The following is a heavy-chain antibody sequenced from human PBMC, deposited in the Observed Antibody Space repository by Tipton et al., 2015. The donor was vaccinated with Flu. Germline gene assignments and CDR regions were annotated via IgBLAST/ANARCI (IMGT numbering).Heavy chain of an antibody. CDR3: ARGRGYCVTTTCLLPFDF. J-gene: IGHJ4*02. D-gene: IGHD2/OR15-2a*01. CDR1: GFNVSSNY. Sequence: QLVQSGGGLIQPGGSLRLSCAASGFNVSSNYMSWVRQAPGKGLEWVSVIYSGGSTYYADSVKGRFTISRDNSKNTLYLQMNSLRGEDTAVYYCARGRGYCVTTTCLLPFDFWGQGTLVTVSS. V-gene: IGHV3-53*01. CDR2: IYSGGST.